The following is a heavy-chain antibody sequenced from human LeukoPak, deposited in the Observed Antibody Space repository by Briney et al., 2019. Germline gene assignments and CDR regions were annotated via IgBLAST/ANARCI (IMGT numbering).Heavy chain of an antibody. J-gene: IGHJ3*02. Sequence: SETLSLTCTVSGGSISSYYWSWIRQPPGKGLEWIGYIYYSGSTNYNPLLKSRVTISVDTSKNQFSLKLSSVTAADTAVYYCARQDHRHDAFDIWGQGTMVTVSS. CDR1: GGSISSYY. CDR2: IYYSGST. CDR3: ARQDHRHDAFDI. V-gene: IGHV4-59*08.